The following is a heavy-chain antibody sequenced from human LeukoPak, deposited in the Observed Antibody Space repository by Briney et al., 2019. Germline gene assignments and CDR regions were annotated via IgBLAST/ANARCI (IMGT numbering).Heavy chain of an antibody. J-gene: IGHJ4*02. CDR1: GGSFSGYY. D-gene: IGHD6-13*01. V-gene: IGHV4-59*08. Sequence: PSETLSLTCAVSGGSFSGYYLSWIRQPPGKGLEWIGYIYYSGSTNYNPSLMTRVTISVDTSKNQCSLKLSSVNAAHTAVYYCARHGVIAAAGSGEDYFDSWGPGNLVTVSS. CDR3: ARHGVIAAAGSGEDYFDS. CDR2: IYYSGST.